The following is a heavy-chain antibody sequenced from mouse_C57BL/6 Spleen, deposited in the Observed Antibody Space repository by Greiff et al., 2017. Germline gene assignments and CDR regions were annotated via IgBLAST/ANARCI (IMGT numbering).Heavy chain of an antibody. CDR2: ISAGGSYT. J-gene: IGHJ2*01. D-gene: IGHD1-1*01. Sequence: EVHLVESGGGLVKPGGSLKLSCAASGFTFSSYAMSWVRQPPEKRLEWVATISAGGSYTYYPDNVKGRFTISRDNAKNNLYLHMSHLKSEDTAMYYCARVPYGSSYYFDDWGKGTTLTVSS. V-gene: IGHV5-4*01. CDR1: GFTFSSYA. CDR3: ARVPYGSSYYFDD.